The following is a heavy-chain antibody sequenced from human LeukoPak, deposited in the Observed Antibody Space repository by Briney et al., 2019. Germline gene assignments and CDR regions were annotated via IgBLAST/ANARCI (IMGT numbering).Heavy chain of an antibody. CDR3: ARAHILTGYYLFDY. CDR1: GGSFSDDY. D-gene: IGHD3-9*01. J-gene: IGHJ4*02. V-gene: IGHV4-34*01. Sequence: PSETLSLTCAVYGGSFSDDYWSWIRQPPGKGLEWIGEINHSGSTNYNPSLKSRVTISVDTSKNQFSLKLSSVTAADTAVYYCARAHILTGYYLFDYWGQGTLVTVSS. CDR2: INHSGST.